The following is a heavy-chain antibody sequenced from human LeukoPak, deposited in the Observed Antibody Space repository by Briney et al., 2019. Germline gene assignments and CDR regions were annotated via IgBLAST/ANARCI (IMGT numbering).Heavy chain of an antibody. V-gene: IGHV1-69*13. CDR3: ARIASSGWYGNWYFDV. Sequence: SVKVSCEASGGTFSSYAISWVRQAPGQGLEWMGGIIPMFGTPNYAEKFQDRVTIAADESTSTVYMELSSLRSEDTAVYYCARIASSGWYGNWYFDVWGRGTLVTVSS. D-gene: IGHD6-19*01. CDR1: GGTFSSYA. CDR2: IIPMFGTP. J-gene: IGHJ2*01.